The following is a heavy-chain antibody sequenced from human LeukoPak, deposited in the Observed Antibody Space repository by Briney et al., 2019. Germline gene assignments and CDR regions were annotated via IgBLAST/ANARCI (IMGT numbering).Heavy chain of an antibody. CDR1: GGTFSSYA. J-gene: IGHJ4*02. V-gene: IGHV1-69*04. CDR3: ARVDTAAVIDY. D-gene: IGHD5-18*01. CDR2: IITILGIA. Sequence: AAKVSCKASGGTFSSYAISWVRQAPGQGLEWMGRIITILGIANYAQKFQGRVTINPDKSTSTAYMELSSLRSEDTAVYYCARVDTAAVIDYWGQGTLVTVSS.